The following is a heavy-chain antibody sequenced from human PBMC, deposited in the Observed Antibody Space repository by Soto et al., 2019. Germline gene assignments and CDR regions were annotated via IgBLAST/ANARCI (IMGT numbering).Heavy chain of an antibody. CDR1: GGTFSSYA. D-gene: IGHD3-10*01. CDR2: IIPIFGTA. CDR3: ARVRGDVLWFGELFFDY. J-gene: IGHJ4*02. V-gene: IGHV1-69*01. Sequence: QVQLVQSGAEVKKPGSSVKVSCKASGGTFSSYAISWVRQAPGQGLEWMGGIIPIFGTANYAQKFQGRVTITADESTSTAYMELCSLNSADTAVYYCARVRGDVLWFGELFFDYWGQGTLVTVSS.